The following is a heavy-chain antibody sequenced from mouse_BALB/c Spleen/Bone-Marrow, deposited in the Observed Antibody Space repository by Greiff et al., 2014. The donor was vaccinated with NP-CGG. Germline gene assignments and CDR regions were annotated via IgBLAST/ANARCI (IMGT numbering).Heavy chain of an antibody. CDR1: GYTFTSYW. CDR2: IDPSDSET. D-gene: IGHD2-3*01. J-gene: IGHJ4*01. Sequence: VQLQQSGAELVKPGAPVKLSCKASGYTFTSYWMNWVKQRPGRGLEWIGRIDPSDSETHYNQKFKDKATLTVDKSSSTAYIQLSSLTSEDSAAYYCARALGDGYYYAMDYWGQGTSVTVSS. CDR3: ARALGDGYYYAMDY. V-gene: IGHV1-69*02.